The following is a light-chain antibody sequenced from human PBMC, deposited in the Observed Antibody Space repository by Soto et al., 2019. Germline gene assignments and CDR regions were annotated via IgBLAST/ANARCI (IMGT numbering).Light chain of an antibody. CDR3: QQYGSSPRVT. J-gene: IGKJ4*01. Sequence: EIVLTQSPGTLSLSPGERATLSCRASQSVSSDYLAWYQQKPGQAPRLLIYGAYIRATGIPDRFSGSGSGTDFTLTISRLEPEDFAVYYCQQYGSSPRVTFGGGSKVDI. CDR2: GAY. V-gene: IGKV3-20*01. CDR1: QSVSSDY.